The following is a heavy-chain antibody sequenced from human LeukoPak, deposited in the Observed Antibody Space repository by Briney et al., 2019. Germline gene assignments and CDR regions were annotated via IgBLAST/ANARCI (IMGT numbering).Heavy chain of an antibody. V-gene: IGHV1-18*01. CDR2: ISAYNGDT. Sequence: GASVKVSCKASGYTFTSYGITWVRQAPGQGLEWMGWISAYNGDTNYAQKLQGRVTMTTDTSASTAYMELRSLRSEDTAVYYCATRGEYYDSSGYKNDAFDIWGQGTMVTVSS. CDR3: ATRGEYYDSSGYKNDAFDI. D-gene: IGHD3-22*01. J-gene: IGHJ3*02. CDR1: GYTFTSYG.